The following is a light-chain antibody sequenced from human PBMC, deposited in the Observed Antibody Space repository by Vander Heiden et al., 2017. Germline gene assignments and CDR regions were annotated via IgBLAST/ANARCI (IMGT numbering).Light chain of an antibody. J-gene: IGLJ3*02. CDR3: NSRDKSGNRVL. V-gene: IGLV3-19*01. Sequence: SSELTQDPALSVALGQTVRITCQGETLRRYSASWYQQKPGQAPLLVMYAQDRRPSGIPDRFSGARSRDTASLTIAGAQAEDEADYYCNSRDKSGNRVLFGGGTKLSVL. CDR1: TLRRYS. CDR2: AQD.